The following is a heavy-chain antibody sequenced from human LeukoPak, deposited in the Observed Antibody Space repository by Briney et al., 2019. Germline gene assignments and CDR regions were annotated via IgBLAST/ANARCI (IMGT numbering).Heavy chain of an antibody. CDR2: IYFSGTT. D-gene: IGHD1-1*01. Sequence: PSETLSLTCSVSGGSINNYYWIWIRRPPGKGLEWIGYIYFSGTTNYNPSLKSRVTISVDPSKNQFSLKLSSVTAADTAVYYCARHTGTTWFYDTWGQGTLVTVSS. CDR3: ARHTGTTWFYDT. CDR1: GGSINNYY. J-gene: IGHJ5*02. V-gene: IGHV4-59*08.